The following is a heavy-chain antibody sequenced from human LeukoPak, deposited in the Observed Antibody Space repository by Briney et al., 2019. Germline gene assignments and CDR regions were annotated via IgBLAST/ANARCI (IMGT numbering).Heavy chain of an antibody. CDR1: GFTFSSYG. Sequence: PGGSLRLACAASGFTFSSYGMSWVRQAPGKGLEWVSAISGSGGSTYYADSVKGRFTISRDNSKNTLYLQMNSLRAEDTAVYYCAKISPRAYGGNSGGGDYWGQGTLVTVSS. D-gene: IGHD4-23*01. J-gene: IGHJ4*02. V-gene: IGHV3-23*01. CDR3: AKISPRAYGGNSGGGDY. CDR2: ISGSGGST.